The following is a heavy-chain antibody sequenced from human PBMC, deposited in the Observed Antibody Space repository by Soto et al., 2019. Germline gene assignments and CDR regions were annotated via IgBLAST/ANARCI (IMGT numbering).Heavy chain of an antibody. J-gene: IGHJ6*03. CDR3: AKRFCRSTTCLSLDFHYYMDV. Sequence: QLGGSLRLSCAASGFTFSSYAMKWVRQAPGKGLEWVSLIGESGTPTYYADSVKGRFTISRDNSKNTLYLQMSSLRAEDTAVYYCAKRFCRSTTCLSLDFHYYMDVWGKGTTVTVSS. CDR2: IGESGTPT. CDR1: GFTFSSYA. D-gene: IGHD2-2*01. V-gene: IGHV3-23*01.